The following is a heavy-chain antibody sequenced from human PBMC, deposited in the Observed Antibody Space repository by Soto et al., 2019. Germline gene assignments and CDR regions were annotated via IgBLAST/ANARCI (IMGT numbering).Heavy chain of an antibody. D-gene: IGHD3-22*01. CDR3: ARTTMIVVVITTGAFDI. CDR1: GGSISSGGYY. Sequence: SETLSLTCTVSGGSISSGGYYWSWIRQHPGKGLEWIGYIYYSGSTYYNPSLKSRVTISVDTSKNQFSLKLSSVTAADTAVYYCARTTMIVVVITTGAFDIWGRGRMV. CDR2: IYYSGST. J-gene: IGHJ3*02. V-gene: IGHV4-31*03.